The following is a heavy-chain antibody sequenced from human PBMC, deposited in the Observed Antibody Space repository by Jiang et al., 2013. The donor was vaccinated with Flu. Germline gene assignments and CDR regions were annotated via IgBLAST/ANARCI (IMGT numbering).Heavy chain of an antibody. J-gene: IGHJ3*02. D-gene: IGHD1-26*01. Sequence: LLKPSETLSLTCTVSGGSISSSSYYWGWIRQPPGKGLEWIGSIYYSGSTYYNPSLKSRVTISVDTSKNQFSLKLSSVTAADTAVYYCARPNSGSYLDAFDIWGQGTMVTVSS. V-gene: IGHV4-39*01. CDR1: GGSISSSSYY. CDR2: IYYSGST. CDR3: ARPNSGSYLDAFDI.